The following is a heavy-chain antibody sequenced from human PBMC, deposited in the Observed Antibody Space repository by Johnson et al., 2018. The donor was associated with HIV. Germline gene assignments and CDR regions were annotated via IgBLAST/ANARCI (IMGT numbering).Heavy chain of an antibody. CDR1: GFSFSSYW. D-gene: IGHD3-22*01. V-gene: IGHV3-7*01. Sequence: VQVVESGGGLVQPGGSLRLSCAASGFSFSSYWMNWVRQAPGKGMEWVANIKQDGSEKYYVDSVKGRFTISRDNAKNSLYLQMNGLRAEDTAVYYCARDALSSMIIVVPLFDIWGQGTMVTVSS. CDR3: ARDALSSMIIVVPLFDI. J-gene: IGHJ3*02. CDR2: IKQDGSEK.